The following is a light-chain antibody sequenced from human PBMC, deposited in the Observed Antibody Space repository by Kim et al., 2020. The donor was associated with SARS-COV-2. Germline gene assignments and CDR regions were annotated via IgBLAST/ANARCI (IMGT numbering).Light chain of an antibody. V-gene: IGKV3-15*01. CDR1: QSVSSN. Sequence: EIVMTQSPATLSVSPGERATLSCRASQSVSSNLAWYQQKPGQAPRLLIYGASTRATGIPARFSGSGSGTEFTLTISSLQSEDFAVYYCQQYNNWPPDTFGQGNKLEI. CDR2: GAS. CDR3: QQYNNWPPDT. J-gene: IGKJ2*01.